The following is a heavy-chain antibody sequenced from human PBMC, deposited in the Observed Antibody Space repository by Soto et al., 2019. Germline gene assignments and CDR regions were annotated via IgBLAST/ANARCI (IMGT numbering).Heavy chain of an antibody. D-gene: IGHD3-9*01. CDR2: FDPEDGET. Sequence: ASVKVSCKVSGYTLTELSMHWVRQAPGKGLEWMGGFDPEDGETIYAQKFQGRVTMTEDTSTDTAYMELSSLRSEDTAVYYCATAGGGYDILTGYSPYYFDYWGQGTLVTVSS. V-gene: IGHV1-24*01. J-gene: IGHJ4*02. CDR1: GYTLTELS. CDR3: ATAGGGYDILTGYSPYYFDY.